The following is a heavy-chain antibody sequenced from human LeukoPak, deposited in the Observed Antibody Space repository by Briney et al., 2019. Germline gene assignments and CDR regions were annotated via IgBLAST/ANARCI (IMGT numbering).Heavy chain of an antibody. CDR3: AKVHRPYYYDMDV. CDR2: ISWNSVNI. V-gene: IGHV3-9*01. CDR1: GFTFDDYA. Sequence: GGSLRLSCAASGFTFDDYAMHWVRQAPGKGLEWVSAISWNSVNIDYADSVKGRFTISRDNAKNSLYLQMNSLRAEDTALYYCAKVHRPYYYDMDVWGQGTTVTVSS. J-gene: IGHJ6*02.